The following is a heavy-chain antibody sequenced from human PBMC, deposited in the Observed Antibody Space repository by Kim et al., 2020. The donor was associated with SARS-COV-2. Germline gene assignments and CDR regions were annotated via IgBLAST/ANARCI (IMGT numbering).Heavy chain of an antibody. V-gene: IGHV3-11*06. J-gene: IGHJ6*02. D-gene: IGHD1-26*01. CDR3: ARDSRGELPRNYGMDV. Sequence: GGSLRLSCAASGFTFSDYYMSWIRQAPGKGLEWVSYISSSSSYTNYADSVKGRFTISRDNAKNSLYLQMNSLRAEDTAVYYCARDSRGELPRNYGMDVWGQGTTVTVSS. CDR1: GFTFSDYY. CDR2: ISSSSSYT.